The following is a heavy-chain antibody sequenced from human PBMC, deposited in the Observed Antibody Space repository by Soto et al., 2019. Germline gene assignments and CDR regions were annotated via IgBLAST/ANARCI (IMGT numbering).Heavy chain of an antibody. V-gene: IGHV3-33*01. CDR2: MWYDGTNK. CDR1: GFTFRIYS. J-gene: IGHJ3*02. Sequence: PGGSLRLSCAASGFTFRIYSMHWVRQSPGKGLEWVAVMWYDGTNKCYGESVKGRFTISRDNSENTLYLQMNSLRVEDTAVYYCARDATFGTKGGSFDIWGHGTLVTVSS. CDR3: ARDATFGTKGGSFDI. D-gene: IGHD3-16*01.